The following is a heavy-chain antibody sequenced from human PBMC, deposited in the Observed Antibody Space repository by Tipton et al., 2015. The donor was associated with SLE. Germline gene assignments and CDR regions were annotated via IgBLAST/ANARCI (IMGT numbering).Heavy chain of an antibody. CDR2: IKSKTDGGTT. CDR1: GFTFSNAW. J-gene: IGHJ6*03. CDR3: TTDRCITIFGALIEACYYYYMDV. Sequence: SLRLSCAASGFTFSNAWMSWVRQAPGKGLEWVGLIKSKTDGGTTDYAAPVKGRFTISRDDSKNTLYLQMNSLKTEDTAVYYCTTDRCITIFGALIEACYYYYMDVWGKGTTVTVSS. V-gene: IGHV3-15*01. D-gene: IGHD3-3*01.